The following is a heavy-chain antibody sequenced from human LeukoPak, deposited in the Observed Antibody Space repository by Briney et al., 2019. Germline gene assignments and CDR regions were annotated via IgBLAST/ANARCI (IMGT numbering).Heavy chain of an antibody. CDR1: GFTFRSYD. CDR2: VGISGDT. J-gene: IGHJ4*02. D-gene: IGHD6-19*01. Sequence: PGGSLRLCCAASGFTFRSYDMHWVRQVTGKGLEWVSAVGISGDTYYAGSVKGRFTISRENAKNSLYLQMNSLTAGDTAVYYCVRGGIQVSGIDEIDYWGQGTLVTVSS. V-gene: IGHV3-13*01. CDR3: VRGGIQVSGIDEIDY.